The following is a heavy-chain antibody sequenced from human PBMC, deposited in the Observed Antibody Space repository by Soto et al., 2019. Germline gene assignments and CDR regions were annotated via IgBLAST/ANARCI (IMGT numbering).Heavy chain of an antibody. CDR2: IHRGGNT. J-gene: IGHJ4*02. Sequence: EVQLVESGGGLVQPGGSLRLPCAASGFTVSSYYMSWVRQAPGKGLEWASIIHRGGNTYNADSVKGKFTIYRDNSNNLLFLQMNSLRADDTAVYYCARDPGYGLPFLEYLFHRGQGTLVTVSS. D-gene: IGHD3-3*01. CDR1: GFTVSSYY. CDR3: ARDPGYGLPFLEYLFH. V-gene: IGHV3-66*01.